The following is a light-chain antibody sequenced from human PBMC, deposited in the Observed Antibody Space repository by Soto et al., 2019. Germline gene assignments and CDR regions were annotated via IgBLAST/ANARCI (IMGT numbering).Light chain of an antibody. CDR2: AAS. V-gene: IGKV1-39*01. CDR1: QSISSY. Sequence: DIQMTQSPSSLSAFVGDRVTITCRASQSISSYLNWYQQKPGKAPKVLIYAASSLQSGVPSRFSGSGSGTDFTLTISSLQPEDFATYYCQQSYSMPPYTFGQGTKLEIK. J-gene: IGKJ2*01. CDR3: QQSYSMPPYT.